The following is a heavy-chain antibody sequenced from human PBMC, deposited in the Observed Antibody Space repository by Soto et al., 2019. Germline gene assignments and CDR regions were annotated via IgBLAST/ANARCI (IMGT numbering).Heavy chain of an antibody. V-gene: IGHV3-9*01. Sequence: GGSLRLSWLASGFTFDDFAMHWVRQAPGKGLEWVSGMGWNRGSIVYADSVKGRFTISRDNAKNSLYLQMNSLRPEDTALYYCAKDISLGELSAPDHWGQGTLVTVSS. CDR3: AKDISLGELSAPDH. CDR2: MGWNRGSI. D-gene: IGHD3-16*02. CDR1: GFTFDDFA. J-gene: IGHJ4*02.